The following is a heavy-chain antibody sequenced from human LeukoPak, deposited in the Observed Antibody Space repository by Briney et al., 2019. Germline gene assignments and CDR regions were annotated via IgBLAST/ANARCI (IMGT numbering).Heavy chain of an antibody. V-gene: IGHV4-39*01. Sequence: PSETLSLTCTVSGGSISSSSYYWAWIRQPPGKGLEWIGSIYYSGSTYYNPSLKSRVTISVDTSKNQFSLKLSSVTAADTAVYYCAKQYDSSGSYWGQGTLVTVSS. CDR2: IYYSGST. D-gene: IGHD3-22*01. J-gene: IGHJ4*02. CDR3: AKQYDSSGSY. CDR1: GGSISSSSYY.